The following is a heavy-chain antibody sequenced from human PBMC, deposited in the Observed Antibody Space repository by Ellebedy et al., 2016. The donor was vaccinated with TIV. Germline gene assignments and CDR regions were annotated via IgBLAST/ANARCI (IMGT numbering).Heavy chain of an antibody. CDR3: ATSSGWYFYYVDY. V-gene: IGHV1-18*01. D-gene: IGHD6-19*01. J-gene: IGHJ4*02. CDR2: ISAYSGDR. CDR1: GYTFTSYD. Sequence: AASVKVSCKASGYTFTSYDINWVRQAPGQGLEWMGWISAYSGDRNSAQELQGRVTMTTDTSTNTAYMELRSLRSDDTAVYYCATSSGWYFYYVDYWGQGTLVTVSS.